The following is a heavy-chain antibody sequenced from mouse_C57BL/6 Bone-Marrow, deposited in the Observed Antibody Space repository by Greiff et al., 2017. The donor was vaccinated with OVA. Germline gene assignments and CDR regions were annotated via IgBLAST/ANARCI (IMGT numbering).Heavy chain of an antibody. Sequence: QVQLKQPGPELVKPGASVKISCKASGYAFSSSWMNWVKQRPGQGLEWIGRIYPGDGDTNYNGKFKGKATLTADKSSSTAYMPLSSLTSEDSAVYFCARVPIYDGYRLYYYAMGYWGQGTSVTVSS. J-gene: IGHJ4*01. V-gene: IGHV1-82*01. CDR2: IYPGDGDT. CDR1: GYAFSSSW. D-gene: IGHD2-3*01. CDR3: ARVPIYDGYRLYYYAMGY.